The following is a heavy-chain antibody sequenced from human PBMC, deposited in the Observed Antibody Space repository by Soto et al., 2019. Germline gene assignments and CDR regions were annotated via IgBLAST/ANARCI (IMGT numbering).Heavy chain of an antibody. CDR3: ARVPFGVGEWFDP. CDR1: GGSISSDGYY. Sequence: QVQLQESGPGLVKPSQTLSLTCTVSGGSISSDGYYWSWIRQFPGKGLEWIGYIYNTGATYYNPSRKSRLTISFGTSQNQFSLKLTSVTAADTAVYYCARVPFGVGEWFDPWGQGTLVTVSS. V-gene: IGHV4-31*03. J-gene: IGHJ5*02. CDR2: IYNTGAT. D-gene: IGHD3-10*01.